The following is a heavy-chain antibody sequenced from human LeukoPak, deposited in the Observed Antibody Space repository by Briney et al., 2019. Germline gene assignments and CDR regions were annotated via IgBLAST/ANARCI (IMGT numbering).Heavy chain of an antibody. D-gene: IGHD2-2*02. V-gene: IGHV4-34*01. CDR3: ARATAIIRY. Sequence: SETLSLTCTVSGGSISSYYWSWIRQPPGKGLEWIGEINHSGSTNYNPPLKSRVTISVDTSKNQFSLKLSSVTAADTAVYYCARATAIIRYWGQGTLVTVS. CDR1: GGSISSYY. J-gene: IGHJ4*02. CDR2: INHSGST.